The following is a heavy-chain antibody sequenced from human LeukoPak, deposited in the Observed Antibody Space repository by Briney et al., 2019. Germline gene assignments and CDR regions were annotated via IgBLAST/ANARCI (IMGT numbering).Heavy chain of an antibody. Sequence: GGSLRLSCAASGFTFSSYDMNWVRQAPGMGLEWASRISGSGGSTYYADSVKGRFALSRDNSKNTLYLQMNSLRAEDTAIYYCARRRAEDYNDFVHFDFWGHGTLVTVSS. J-gene: IGHJ4*01. CDR2: ISGSGGST. D-gene: IGHD4-17*01. CDR3: ARRRAEDYNDFVHFDF. CDR1: GFTFSSYD. V-gene: IGHV3-23*01.